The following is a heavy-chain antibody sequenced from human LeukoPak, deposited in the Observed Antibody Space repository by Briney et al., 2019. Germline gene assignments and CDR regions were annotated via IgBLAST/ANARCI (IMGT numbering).Heavy chain of an antibody. CDR1: GFTVSSNE. J-gene: IGHJ4*02. CDR2: ISGGST. V-gene: IGHV3-38-3*01. D-gene: IGHD4-23*01. Sequence: GGSLRLSCAASGFTVSSNEMSWVRQAPGKGLEWVSSISGGSTYYADSRKGRFTISRDNSKNTLHLQMNSLRAEDTAVYYCANLLRWEPYWGQGTLVTVSS. CDR3: ANLLRWEPY.